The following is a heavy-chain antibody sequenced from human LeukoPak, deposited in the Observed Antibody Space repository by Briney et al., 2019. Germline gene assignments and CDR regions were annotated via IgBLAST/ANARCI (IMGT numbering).Heavy chain of an antibody. CDR1: GYTFTGYY. D-gene: IGHD3-10*01. J-gene: IGHJ4*02. Sequence: ASVKVSCKTSGYTFTGYYMHWVRQAPGQGLEWMGWINPNSGGTNYAQKFQGRVTMTRDTSISTAYMELSRLRSDDTAVYYCARAYRVRGVIIFDYWGQGTLVTVSS. V-gene: IGHV1-2*02. CDR3: ARAYRVRGVIIFDY. CDR2: INPNSGGT.